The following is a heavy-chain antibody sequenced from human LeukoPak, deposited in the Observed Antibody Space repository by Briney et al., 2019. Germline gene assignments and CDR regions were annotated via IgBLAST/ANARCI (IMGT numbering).Heavy chain of an antibody. J-gene: IGHJ4*02. V-gene: IGHV4-61*02. CDR3: AREGDY. Sequence: SQTLSLTCTVSGVSISSGSYYWGWIGQPAGKGLEWIGRIYTSGRTNDNPSLKSRLTISVDTSKNQFSLKLSSVTAADTAVYYCAREGDYWGQGTLVTVSS. CDR1: GVSISSGSYY. CDR2: IYTSGRT.